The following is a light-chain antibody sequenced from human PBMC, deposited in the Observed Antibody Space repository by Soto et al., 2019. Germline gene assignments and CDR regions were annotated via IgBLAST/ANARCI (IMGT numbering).Light chain of an antibody. Sequence: EIVLTQSPGTLSLSPGERANLCCGASQSVSSSYLAWYQQKRGQAPRLLIFGVFNRATGIPDRFSGSGSGTEFTLTVSSLEPEDFAVYYCQHYGTSPPYTFGQGTKLEIK. V-gene: IGKV3-20*01. CDR2: GVF. CDR3: QHYGTSPPYT. CDR1: QSVSSSY. J-gene: IGKJ2*01.